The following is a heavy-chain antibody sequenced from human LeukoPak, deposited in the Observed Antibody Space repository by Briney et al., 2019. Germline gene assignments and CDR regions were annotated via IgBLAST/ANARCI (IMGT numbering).Heavy chain of an antibody. V-gene: IGHV3-21*01. CDR2: STPATDST. D-gene: IGHD3-3*01. CDR1: GLVFSSYT. Sequence: GGSLRLSCAASGLVFSSYTMGWVRHAPGKGLEWVSSSTPATDSTNYADSVQGRFTISRDNAKKTAYLQTNSLRVEDTAIYFCVGNQDFWSGYHAFEYWGQGILVTVSS. J-gene: IGHJ4*02. CDR3: VGNQDFWSGYHAFEY.